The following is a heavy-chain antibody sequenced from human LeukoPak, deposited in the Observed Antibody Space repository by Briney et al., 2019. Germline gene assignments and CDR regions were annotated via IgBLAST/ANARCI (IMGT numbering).Heavy chain of an antibody. V-gene: IGHV1-69*04. D-gene: IGHD3-16*02. Sequence: ASVKVSCKASGGTFSSYAISWVRQAPGQGLEWMGRIIPILGIANYAQKFQGRVTITADKSTSTAYMELSSLRSEDTAVYYCAFYDYVWGSYRNWGQGTLVTVSS. CDR3: AFYDYVWGSYRN. CDR2: IIPILGIA. J-gene: IGHJ4*02. CDR1: GGTFSSYA.